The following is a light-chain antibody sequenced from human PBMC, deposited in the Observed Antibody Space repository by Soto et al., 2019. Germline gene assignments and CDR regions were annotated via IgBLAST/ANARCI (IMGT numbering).Light chain of an antibody. CDR1: QSVSSSQ. CDR2: AAS. J-gene: IGKJ4*01. CDR3: QQYGSAPFT. Sequence: SPGTLSLSPAESATLSCRASQSVSSSQLTWFKQKPGQAPRVVSYAASNRAAGIPDRFSGSGSGTDFTLTISRLEPEDFEVYYCQQYGSAPFTFGGGTKVDIK. V-gene: IGKV3-20*01.